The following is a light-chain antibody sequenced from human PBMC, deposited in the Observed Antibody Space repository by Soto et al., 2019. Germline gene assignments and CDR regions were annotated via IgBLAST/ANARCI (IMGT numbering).Light chain of an antibody. V-gene: IGKV3D-15*01. CDR1: QFVSSN. CDR3: QQYHNWPPIT. J-gene: IGKJ5*01. Sequence: EIVVTQSPLPLSVSPGDRATLSCRASQFVSSNLAWYQQKPGQAPRLLIYGASTRATGIPARFSGSGSGTEFTLTISNLQSEDFAVYFCQQYHNWPPITCGQGTRL. CDR2: GAS.